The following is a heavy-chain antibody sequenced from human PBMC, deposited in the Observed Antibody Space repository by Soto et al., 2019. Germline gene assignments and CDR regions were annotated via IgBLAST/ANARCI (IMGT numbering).Heavy chain of an antibody. J-gene: IGHJ4*02. Sequence: LSLTCTVSGGSISSYYWSWIRQPAGKGLEWIGRIYTSGSTNYNPSLKSRVTMSVDTSKNQFSLKLSSVTAADTAVYYCAREYYDILTGYYNFDYWGQGTLVTVSS. V-gene: IGHV4-4*07. CDR3: AREYYDILTGYYNFDY. CDR1: GGSISSYY. CDR2: IYTSGST. D-gene: IGHD3-9*01.